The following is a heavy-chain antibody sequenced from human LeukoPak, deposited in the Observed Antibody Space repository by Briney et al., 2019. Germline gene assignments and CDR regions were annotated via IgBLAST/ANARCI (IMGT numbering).Heavy chain of an antibody. CDR2: IWYDGSNY. Sequence: PGRSLRLSCAASGFTFSSHGMHWVRQAPGKGLEWVAVIWYDGSNYYYADSVEGRFTISRDNSKNTVYLQMNSLRAEDTAVYYCGRKCSSSWYIDYWGQGTLVTVSS. CDR1: GFTFSSHG. D-gene: IGHD6-13*01. V-gene: IGHV3-33*01. CDR3: GRKCSSSWYIDY. J-gene: IGHJ4*02.